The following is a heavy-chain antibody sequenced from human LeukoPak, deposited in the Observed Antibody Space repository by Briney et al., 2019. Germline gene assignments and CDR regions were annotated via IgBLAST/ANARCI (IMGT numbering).Heavy chain of an antibody. CDR2: INPSSGNT. D-gene: IGHD2-2*03. CDR3: AREMDGVDQDY. V-gene: IGHV1-46*03. Sequence: ASLRVSSMASVYSFTSYYMHWVRQAPGQGLWRMGIINPSSGNTNYAQKFQGRVTMTRDTSTSTVYMELSSLRSEDTAVYYCAREMDGVDQDYWGQGTLVTVSS. J-gene: IGHJ4*02. CDR1: VYSFTSYY.